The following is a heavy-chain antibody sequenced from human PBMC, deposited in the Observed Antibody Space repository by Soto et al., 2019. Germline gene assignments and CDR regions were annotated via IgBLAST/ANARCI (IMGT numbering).Heavy chain of an antibody. V-gene: IGHV3-30-3*01. CDR2: ISYDGSNK. D-gene: IGHD3-10*01. CDR3: AREGTMVRGPIDY. CDR1: GFTFSSYA. J-gene: IGHJ4*02. Sequence: GGSLRLSCAASGFTFSSYAMHWVRQAPGKGLEWVAVISYDGSNKYYADSVKGRFTISRDNSKNTLYLQMNSLRAEDTAVYYCAREGTMVRGPIDYWGQGTLVTVSS.